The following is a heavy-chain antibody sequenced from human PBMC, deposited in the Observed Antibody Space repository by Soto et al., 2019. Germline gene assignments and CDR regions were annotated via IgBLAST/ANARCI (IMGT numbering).Heavy chain of an antibody. V-gene: IGHV3-23*01. CDR3: AIVDTAMVQIDY. CDR2: ISGSGGST. J-gene: IGHJ4*02. Sequence: PGGSLRLSCAASGFTFSSYAMSWVRQAPGKGLEWVSAISGSGGSTYYADSVKGRFTISRDNSKNTLYLQMNSLRAEDTAVYYCAIVDTAMVQIDYWGQGTLVTVSS. D-gene: IGHD5-18*01. CDR1: GFTFSSYA.